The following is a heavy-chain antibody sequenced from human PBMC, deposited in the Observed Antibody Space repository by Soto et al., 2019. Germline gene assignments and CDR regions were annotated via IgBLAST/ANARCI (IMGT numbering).Heavy chain of an antibody. CDR3: AKPLQVY. V-gene: IGHV3-23*01. J-gene: IGHJ4*02. CDR2: PSGSGVNA. Sequence: PGGSLRLSCAASGFTFSSYAMTWVRQAPGKGLEYVSTPSGSGVNAYYADSVKGRFTISRDNSKNTLYLQMNSLRVEDTAIYYCAKPLQVYWGQGTQVTVSS. CDR1: GFTFSSYA.